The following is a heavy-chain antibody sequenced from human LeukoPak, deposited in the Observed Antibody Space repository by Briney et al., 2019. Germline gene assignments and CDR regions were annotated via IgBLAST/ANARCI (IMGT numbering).Heavy chain of an antibody. CDR1: GGSISNYY. V-gene: IGHV4-59*13. CDR3: AREVAIGYSYGYHYFDY. J-gene: IGHJ4*02. D-gene: IGHD5-18*01. CDR2: IYYSGST. Sequence: PSETLSLTCTVSGGSISNYYWSWIRQPPGKGLEWIGYIYYSGSTNYNPSLKSRVTISVDTSKNQFSLKLSSVTAADAAVYYCAREVAIGYSYGYHYFDYWGQGTLVTVSS.